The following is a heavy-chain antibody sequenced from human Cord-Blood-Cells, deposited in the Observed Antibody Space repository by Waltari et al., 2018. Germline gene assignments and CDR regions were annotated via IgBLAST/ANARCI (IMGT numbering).Heavy chain of an antibody. J-gene: IGHJ3*02. CDR3: ARQSSGDDAFDI. V-gene: IGHV4-39*07. CDR1: RGSLCSSTYY. Sequence: QLQLQDSGPGLVKPSQPLSLTCTLSRGSLCSSTYYSALIRQPPGKGLEWIGSIYYSGSTYYNPSLKSRVTISVDTSKNQFSLKLSSVTAADTAVYYCARQSSGDDAFDIWGQGTMVTVSS. D-gene: IGHD3-10*01. CDR2: IYYSGST.